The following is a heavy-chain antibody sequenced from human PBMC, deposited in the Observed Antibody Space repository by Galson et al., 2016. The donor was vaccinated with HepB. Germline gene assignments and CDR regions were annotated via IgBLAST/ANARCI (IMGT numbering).Heavy chain of an antibody. J-gene: IGHJ4*02. Sequence: SLRLSCAGSGFPFNVFVMSWVRQAPGKGLEWVSSISGSGGRTHYSDSVKGRFTISRDNSRSTVYLQMNSLGVEDTGVYYCTKDTDWGRGWYTNVWGQGTRATV. CDR3: TKDTDWGRGWYTNV. D-gene: IGHD6-19*01. CDR2: ISGSGGRT. CDR1: GFPFNVFV. V-gene: IGHV3-23*01.